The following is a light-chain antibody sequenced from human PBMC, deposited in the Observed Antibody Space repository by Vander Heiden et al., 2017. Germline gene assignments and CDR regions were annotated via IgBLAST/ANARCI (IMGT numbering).Light chain of an antibody. J-gene: IGLJ1*01. CDR1: SSNIGNTY. V-gene: IGLV1-51*02. CDR3: GTWDSSLSAYV. Sequence: CSGSSSNIGNTYVSWYQQLPGTAPKLLIYENNKRPSGIPDRFSGSKSGTSATLGITGLQTGDEADYYCGTWDSSLSAYVFGTGTKVTVL. CDR2: ENN.